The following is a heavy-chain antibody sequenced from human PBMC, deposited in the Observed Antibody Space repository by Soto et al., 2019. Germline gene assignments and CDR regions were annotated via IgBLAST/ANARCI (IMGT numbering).Heavy chain of an antibody. Sequence: PGGSLRLSCAASGFTFSSYGMHWVRQAPGKGLEWVAVISYDGSNKYYADSVKGRFTISRDNSKNTLYLQMNSLRAEDTAVYYCAKDLIVVAPPYYYGMDVWGQGTTVTVSS. V-gene: IGHV3-30*18. J-gene: IGHJ6*02. CDR2: ISYDGSNK. CDR3: AKDLIVVAPPYYYGMDV. D-gene: IGHD3-22*01. CDR1: GFTFSSYG.